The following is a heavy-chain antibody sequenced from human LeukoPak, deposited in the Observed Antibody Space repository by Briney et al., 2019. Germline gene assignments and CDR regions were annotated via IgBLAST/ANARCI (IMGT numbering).Heavy chain of an antibody. J-gene: IGHJ4*02. CDR1: GFTFSSYW. D-gene: IGHD2-15*01. CDR2: IKQDGSEK. CDR3: AQGLEGFGGYCSGGSCYFSY. Sequence: GGSLRLSCAASGFTFSSYWMSWVRQAPGKGLEWVANIKQDGSEKYYVDSVKGRFTISRDNAKNSLYLQMNSLRAEDTAVYYCAQGLEGFGGYCSGGSCYFSYWGQETLVTVSS. V-gene: IGHV3-7*01.